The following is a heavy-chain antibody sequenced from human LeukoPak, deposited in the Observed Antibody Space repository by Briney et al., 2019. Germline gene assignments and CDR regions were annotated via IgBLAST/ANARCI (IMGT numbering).Heavy chain of an antibody. Sequence: KPSETLSLTCTVSGGAISGYYWSWIRQPPGKGLEYIGYIYYSGSTNYNSSLGSRVTISVDTSKNQFSLRLRSVTAADTAVYYCARAGTAAVGTIQQFWGQGTLVTVSS. CDR2: IYYSGST. V-gene: IGHV4-59*01. CDR1: GGAISGYY. J-gene: IGHJ4*02. CDR3: ARAGTAAVGTIQQF. D-gene: IGHD6-13*01.